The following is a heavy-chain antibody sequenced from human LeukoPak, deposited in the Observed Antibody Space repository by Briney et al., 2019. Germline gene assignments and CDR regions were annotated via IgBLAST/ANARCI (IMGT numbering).Heavy chain of an antibody. V-gene: IGHV1-46*01. CDR3: ARGDRRTLWAPLDY. CDR2: INPSGGST. CDR1: GYTFTSYY. J-gene: IGHJ4*02. D-gene: IGHD5-18*01. Sequence: ASVKVSCKASGYTFTSYYMHWVRQAPGQGLEWMGIINPSGGSTSYAQKFQGRVTMTRDTSTSTVYMELSRLRSDDTAMYFCARGDRRTLWAPLDYWGQGTLVTVSS.